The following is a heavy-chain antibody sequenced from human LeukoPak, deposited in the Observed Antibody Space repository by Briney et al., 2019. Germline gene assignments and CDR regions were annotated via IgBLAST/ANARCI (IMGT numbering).Heavy chain of an antibody. J-gene: IGHJ3*02. CDR2: IYHSGST. CDR3: ARDMRAGFDI. CDR1: GGSISSSSYY. V-gene: IGHV4-39*07. D-gene: IGHD3-16*01. Sequence: KPSETLSLTCTVSGGSISSSSYYWGWIRQPPGKGLEWIGSIYHSGSTNYNPSLKSRVTISVDKSKSQFSLKLSSVTAADTAVYYCARDMRAGFDIWGQGTMVTVSS.